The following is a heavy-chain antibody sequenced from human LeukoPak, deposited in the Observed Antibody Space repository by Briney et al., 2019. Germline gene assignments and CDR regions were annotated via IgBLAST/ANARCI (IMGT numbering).Heavy chain of an antibody. CDR1: GFAFSSYA. CDR2: IDGGGGRT. J-gene: IGHJ4*02. V-gene: IGHV3-23*01. CDR3: AREDGYNAPFDY. D-gene: IGHD5-24*01. Sequence: PGGSLRLSCTASGFAFSSYAMSWVRQAPGVGLEWVSAIDGGGGRTWHADSVKGRFTISRDNSKNMLYLQMNSLRAEDTAVYYCAREDGYNAPFDYWGQGTLVTVSS.